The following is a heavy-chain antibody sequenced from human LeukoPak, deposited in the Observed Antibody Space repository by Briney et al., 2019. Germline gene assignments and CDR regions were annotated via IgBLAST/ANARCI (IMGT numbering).Heavy chain of an antibody. Sequence: SETLSLTCAVYGGSFSGYYWSWIRQPPGKGLEWIGEINHSGSTNYNPSLKSRVTISVDTSKNQFSLKLSSVTAADTAVYYCARPGVVVVAATRVGHWFDPWGQGTLVTDSS. D-gene: IGHD2-15*01. J-gene: IGHJ5*02. CDR2: INHSGST. V-gene: IGHV4-34*01. CDR1: GGSFSGYY. CDR3: ARPGVVVVAATRVGHWFDP.